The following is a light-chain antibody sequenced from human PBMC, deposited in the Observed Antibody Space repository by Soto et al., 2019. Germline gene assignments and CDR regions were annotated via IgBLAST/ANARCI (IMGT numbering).Light chain of an antibody. CDR2: GVS. J-gene: IGLJ2*01. CDR3: SSFTTSNTWI. CDR1: NSDVGTYNY. V-gene: IGLV2-14*01. Sequence: QSALTQPASVSGSPGQSLTISCTGTNSDVGTYNYVSWYQLHPGEAPKLMIYGVSHRPSGASNRFSGSKSGNTASLTISGLQTEDEADYYCSSFTTSNTWIFGGGTQLTVL.